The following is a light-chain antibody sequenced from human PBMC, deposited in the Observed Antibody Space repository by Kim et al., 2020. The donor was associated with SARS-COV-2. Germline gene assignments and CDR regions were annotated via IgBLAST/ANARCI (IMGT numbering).Light chain of an antibody. Sequence: SLSPGESATLSCRASQTVNNNFLAWYQQKPGQPPRLLIYGASTRATGIPDRFSGSGSGTDFILTLSRLEPEDFAVYYCQQYGESLTFGGGTKVEI. V-gene: IGKV3-20*01. CDR3: QQYGESLT. J-gene: IGKJ4*01. CDR2: GAS. CDR1: QTVNNNF.